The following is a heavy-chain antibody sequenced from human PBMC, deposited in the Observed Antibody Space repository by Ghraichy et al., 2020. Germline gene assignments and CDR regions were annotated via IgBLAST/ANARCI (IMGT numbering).Heavy chain of an antibody. CDR2: IYSGST. CDR1: GGSVTSDSYC. J-gene: IGHJ4*02. CDR3: ARRGTSSSTFDY. V-gene: IGHV4-61*01. Sequence: SETLSLTCSVSGGSVTSDSYCWSWIRQPPGKGLEWIGYIYSGSTNYNPSLKSRVTVSVDMSKNQFSLKLSSVTAADTAVYYCARRGTSSSTFDYWGQGTLVTVSS. D-gene: IGHD6-6*01.